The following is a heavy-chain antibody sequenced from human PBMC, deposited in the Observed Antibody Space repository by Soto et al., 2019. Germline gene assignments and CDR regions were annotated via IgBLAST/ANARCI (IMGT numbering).Heavy chain of an antibody. CDR1: GNTVPNYA. V-gene: IGHV1-69*13. J-gene: IGHJ3*02. CDR3: APGSYSSSWNDAFDI. D-gene: IGHD6-13*01. Sequence: SVKVSCKASGNTVPNYAIHWVRQAPGQRLEWMGGIIPIFPTPDYAQKFQGRVTITADESTSTAYMELTSLRSEDTAVYYCAPGSYSSSWNDAFDIWGQGTMVTVSS. CDR2: IIPIFPTP.